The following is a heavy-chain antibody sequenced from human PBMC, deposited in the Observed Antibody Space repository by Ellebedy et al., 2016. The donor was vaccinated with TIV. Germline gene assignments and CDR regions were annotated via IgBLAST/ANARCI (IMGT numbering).Heavy chain of an antibody. CDR1: GGTIDSYY. CDR2: INYNGRT. CDR3: AREDSNYSDRYYYYGLDV. V-gene: IGHV4-59*01. D-gene: IGHD4-11*01. Sequence: SETLSLXXSASGGTIDSYYWSWIRQAPGRGLEYISYINYNGRTNFNPSLKSRVTLSVDLSKNQFSLRLTSVTAADTAVYYCAREDSNYSDRYYYYGLDVWGQGTTVTVSS. J-gene: IGHJ6*02.